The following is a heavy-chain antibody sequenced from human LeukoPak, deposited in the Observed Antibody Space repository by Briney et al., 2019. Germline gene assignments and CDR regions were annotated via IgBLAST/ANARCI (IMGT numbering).Heavy chain of an antibody. J-gene: IGHJ4*02. V-gene: IGHV3-23*01. Sequence: GGSLRLSCAASGFTFSSYAMSWVRQAPGKGLEWVSGISGSGDSTYYADSVKGRFTISRDNSKNTLYLQMNSLRAEDTAVYYCARDPGEYGDYDEIWGQGTLVTVSS. D-gene: IGHD4-17*01. CDR3: ARDPGEYGDYDEI. CDR1: GFTFSSYA. CDR2: ISGSGDST.